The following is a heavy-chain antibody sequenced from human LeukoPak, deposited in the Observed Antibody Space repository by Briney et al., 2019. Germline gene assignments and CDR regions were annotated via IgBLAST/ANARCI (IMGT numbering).Heavy chain of an antibody. Sequence: TGGSLRLSCAASGFTFSSYWMSWVRQAPGKGLEWVANIKQDGSEKYYVDSVKGRFTISRDNAKNSLYLQMNSLRAEDTAVYYCARDFWGSSSWYGANYYYYYMDVWGKGTAVTVSS. CDR1: GFTFSSYW. J-gene: IGHJ6*03. CDR2: IKQDGSEK. CDR3: ARDFWGSSSWYGANYYYYYMDV. D-gene: IGHD6-13*01. V-gene: IGHV3-7*03.